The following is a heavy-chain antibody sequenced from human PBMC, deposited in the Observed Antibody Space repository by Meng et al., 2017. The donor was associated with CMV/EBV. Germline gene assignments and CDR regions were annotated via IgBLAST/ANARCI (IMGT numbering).Heavy chain of an antibody. Sequence: GESLKISCAASGFTFSSYAMSWVRQAPGKGLEWVSAISGSGGSTYYADSVKGRFTISRDNSKNTLYLQMNSLRAEDTAVYYCAKRTVSTGGPYFDYWGQGTLVTVSS. V-gene: IGHV3-23*01. J-gene: IGHJ4*02. D-gene: IGHD5/OR15-5a*01. CDR2: ISGSGGST. CDR1: GFTFSSYA. CDR3: AKRTVSTGGPYFDY.